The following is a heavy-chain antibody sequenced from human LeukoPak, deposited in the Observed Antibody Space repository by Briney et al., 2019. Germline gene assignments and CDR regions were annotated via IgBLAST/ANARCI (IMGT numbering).Heavy chain of an antibody. V-gene: IGHV6-1*01. CDR2: TYYTSKWTG. J-gene: IGHJ5*02. CDR3: VRRAKGNSYFDP. Sequence: SQTLSLTCAISGGSVSSGSSSWHWIRQSPSRGLEWLGRTYYTSKWTGDSALSVRSRIAITPDTSKNQFTLQLNSVTGDDTAVYYCVRRAKGNSYFDPWGQGTLVVVSS. D-gene: IGHD4-23*01. CDR1: GGSVSSGSSS.